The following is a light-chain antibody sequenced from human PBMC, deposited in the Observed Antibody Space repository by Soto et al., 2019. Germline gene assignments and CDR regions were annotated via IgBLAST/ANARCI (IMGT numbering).Light chain of an antibody. CDR2: GAY. J-gene: IGKJ1*01. Sequence: DIQMTQSPSSLSASVGDRVTITCRSSQNIRIYLNWFQRKPGKAPNLLIYGAYSLHSGVPSRFSGSGSGTDFTLTINSLQPEDFAVYYCQETYNSPLTFGQGTKVEMK. V-gene: IGKV1-39*01. CDR3: QETYNSPLT. CDR1: QNIRIY.